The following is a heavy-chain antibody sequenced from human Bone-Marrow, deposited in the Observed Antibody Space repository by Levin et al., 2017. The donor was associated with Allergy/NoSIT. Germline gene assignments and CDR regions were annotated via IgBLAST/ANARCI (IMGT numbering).Heavy chain of an antibody. D-gene: IGHD5-12*01. Sequence: GESLKISCAASGFTFSSYSMNWVRQAPGKGLEWVSSISSSSSYIYYADSVKGRFTISRDNAKNSLYLQMNSLRAEDTAVYYCASQIVATIYSFLTDYWGQGTLVTVSS. CDR3: ASQIVATIYSFLTDY. CDR2: ISSSSSYI. CDR1: GFTFSSYS. V-gene: IGHV3-21*01. J-gene: IGHJ4*02.